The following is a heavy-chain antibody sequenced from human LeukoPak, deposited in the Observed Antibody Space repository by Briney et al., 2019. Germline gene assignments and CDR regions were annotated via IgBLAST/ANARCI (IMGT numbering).Heavy chain of an antibody. CDR2: ISSSSSYI. CDR1: GFPFSSYS. D-gene: IGHD3-10*01. CDR3: ARGFNVLLWFGESSPYGMDV. Sequence: GGSLRLSCAASGFPFSSYSMNWVRQAPGKGLEWVSSISSSSSYIYYADSVKGRFTISRDNAKNSLYLQMNSLRAEDTAVYYCARGFNVLLWFGESSPYGMDVWGQGTTVTVSS. J-gene: IGHJ6*02. V-gene: IGHV3-21*01.